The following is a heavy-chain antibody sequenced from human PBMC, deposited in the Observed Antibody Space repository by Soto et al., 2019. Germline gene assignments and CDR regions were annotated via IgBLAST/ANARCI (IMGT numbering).Heavy chain of an antibody. CDR1: GYSFTTYY. CDR2: INPSGGSA. D-gene: IGHD5-18*01. Sequence: QVQLVQSGAEVKKPGASVKVSCKASGYSFTTYYMCWVRQVPGQGPEWMGIINPSGGSATYAQKLQGRATMTRDTSTSTVYMELSSLRSEDTAVYYCARGGYNYGNDYWGQGTLITVSS. CDR3: ARGGYNYGNDY. J-gene: IGHJ4*02. V-gene: IGHV1-46*01.